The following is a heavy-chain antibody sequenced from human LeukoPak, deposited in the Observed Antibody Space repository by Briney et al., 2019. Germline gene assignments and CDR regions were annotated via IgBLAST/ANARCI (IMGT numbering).Heavy chain of an antibody. CDR2: ISYSGST. D-gene: IGHD6-13*01. CDR3: ARLTLGSTWYYFDY. Sequence: SETLSVTCSVSGGSISGFYWGWIRQPPGKGLEYIGYISYSGSTNYSPSLKSRLTISVDMSKNQFSLNLSSVTAADTAMYYCARLTLGSTWYYFDYWGQGYLVTVSS. J-gene: IGHJ4*02. V-gene: IGHV4-59*01. CDR1: GGSISGFY.